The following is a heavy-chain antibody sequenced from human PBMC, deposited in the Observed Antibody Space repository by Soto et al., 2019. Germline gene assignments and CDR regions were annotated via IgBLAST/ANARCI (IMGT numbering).Heavy chain of an antibody. CDR3: ARSDSGEFDS. J-gene: IGHJ4*02. Sequence: PSETLSLTCTVSGGYMRDYFWNWIRQPPGKGLEWIAYIHFGGTTNYNPSLKSRVAISIDMSKNRLSLKLNSETAADSALHYCARSDSGEFDSWGQGALVTVSS. V-gene: IGHV4-59*01. D-gene: IGHD2-15*01. CDR2: IHFGGTT. CDR1: GGYMRDYF.